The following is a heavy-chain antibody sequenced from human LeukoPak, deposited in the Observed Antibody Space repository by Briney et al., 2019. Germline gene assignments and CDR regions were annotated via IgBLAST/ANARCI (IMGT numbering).Heavy chain of an antibody. CDR1: GASISSYY. J-gene: IGHJ4*02. CDR3: ARAAYSGSYYVDY. Sequence: SETLSLTCTVSGASISSYYWSWIRQPPGKGLEWIGEINHSGSTNYNPSLKSRVTISVDTSKNQFSLKLSSVTAADTAVYYCARAAYSGSYYVDYWGQGTLVTVSS. D-gene: IGHD1-26*01. CDR2: INHSGST. V-gene: IGHV4-34*01.